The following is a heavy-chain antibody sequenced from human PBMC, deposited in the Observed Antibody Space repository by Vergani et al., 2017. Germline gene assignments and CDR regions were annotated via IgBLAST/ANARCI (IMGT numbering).Heavy chain of an antibody. V-gene: IGHV3-48*03. CDR3: AKDQGDDYGDYGFDY. D-gene: IGHD4-17*01. CDR2: ISSSGSTI. CDR1: GFTFSSYE. Sequence: EVQLVESGGGLVQPGGSLRLSCAASGFTFSSYEMNWVRQAPGKGLEWVSYISSSGSTIYYADSVKGRFTISRDNAKNSLYLQMNSLRAEDTAVYYCAKDQGDDYGDYGFDYWGQGTLVTVSS. J-gene: IGHJ4*02.